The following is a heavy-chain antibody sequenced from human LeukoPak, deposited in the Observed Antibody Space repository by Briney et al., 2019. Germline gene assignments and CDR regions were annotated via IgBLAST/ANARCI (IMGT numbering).Heavy chain of an antibody. D-gene: IGHD3-3*01. V-gene: IGHV4-59*01. CDR3: ARGVRDFWSGPPGYSMDV. CDR2: IYYSGST. Sequence: SETLSLTCAVYGGSFSGYYWSWIRQPPGKGLEWIGYIYYSGSTNYNPSLKSRVTISVDTSKNQFSLKLSSVTAADTAVYYCARGVRDFWSGPPGYSMDVRGQGTTVTVSS. J-gene: IGHJ6*02. CDR1: GGSFSGYY.